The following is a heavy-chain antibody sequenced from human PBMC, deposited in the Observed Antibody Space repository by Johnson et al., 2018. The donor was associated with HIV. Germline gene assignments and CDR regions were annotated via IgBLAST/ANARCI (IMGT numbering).Heavy chain of an antibody. D-gene: IGHD3-16*01. CDR1: RFTFRSNA. J-gene: IGHJ3*02. V-gene: IGHV3-23*04. CDR3: ARDPGWGAFDI. Sequence: VQLVESGGGLLQPRGSLRLSCAASRFTFRSNAMSWVRQAPGKGLEWVSGIRGSGGSTYYADSVKGRFTISRDNSKNTLYLQMNTLRAEDTAIYYCARDPGWGAFDIWGQGTVVTVSS. CDR2: IRGSGGST.